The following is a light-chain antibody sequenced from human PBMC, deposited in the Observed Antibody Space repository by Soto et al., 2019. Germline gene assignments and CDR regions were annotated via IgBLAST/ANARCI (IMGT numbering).Light chain of an antibody. CDR3: QQRSSWPLLT. J-gene: IGKJ4*01. CDR2: DAF. CDR1: QSVDSY. Sequence: EIVLTQSPATLYLSPGERATLSCRASQSVDSYLAWYQQEPGQAPRLLIYDAFNRATGIPARFSGGGSGTDFTLTISGLEPEDFAVYYCQQRSSWPLLTFGGGTKVEIK. V-gene: IGKV3-11*01.